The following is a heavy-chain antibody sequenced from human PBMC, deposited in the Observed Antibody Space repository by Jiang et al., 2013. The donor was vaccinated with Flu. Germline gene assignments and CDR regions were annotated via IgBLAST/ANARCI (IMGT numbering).Heavy chain of an antibody. CDR1: GYTFTSYA. V-gene: IGHV1-3*01. Sequence: GAEVKKPGASVKASCKASGYTFTSYAMHWVRQAPGQRLEWMGWINAGNGNTKYSQKFQGRVTITRDTSASTAYMELSSLRSEDTAVYYCARDLGVRDMDVWGQGTTVTVSS. J-gene: IGHJ6*02. D-gene: IGHD3-10*01. CDR3: ARDLGVRDMDV. CDR2: INAGNGNT.